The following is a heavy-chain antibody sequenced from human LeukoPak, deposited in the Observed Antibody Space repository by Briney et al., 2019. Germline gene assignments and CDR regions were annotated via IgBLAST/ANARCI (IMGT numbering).Heavy chain of an antibody. CDR2: IYYSGST. CDR3: ARTPYSSSWYYFDY. D-gene: IGHD6-13*01. J-gene: IGHJ4*02. CDR1: GGSISSSSYY. V-gene: IGHV4-39*01. Sequence: SETLSLTCTVSGGSISSSSYYWGWIRQPPGKGLEWIGSIYYSGSTYYNPSLKSRVTISVDTSKNQFSLKLSSVTAADTAVYYCARTPYSSSWYYFDYWGQGTLVTVS.